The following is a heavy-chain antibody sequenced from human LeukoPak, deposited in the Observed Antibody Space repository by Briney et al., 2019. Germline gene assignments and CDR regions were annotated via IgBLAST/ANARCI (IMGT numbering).Heavy chain of an antibody. CDR2: IYTSGST. J-gene: IGHJ4*02. V-gene: IGHV4-61*02. D-gene: IGHD2-15*01. Sequence: TSETLSLTCTVSGGSISSGSYYWSWMRQPAGKGLEWIGRIYTSGSTNYNPSLKSRVTISVDTSKNQFSLKLSSVTAADTAVYYCARGYCSGGSCSPLDYWGQGTLVTVSS. CDR3: ARGYCSGGSCSPLDY. CDR1: GGSISSGSYY.